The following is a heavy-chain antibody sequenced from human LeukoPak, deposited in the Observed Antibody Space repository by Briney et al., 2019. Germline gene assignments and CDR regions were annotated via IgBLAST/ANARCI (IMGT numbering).Heavy chain of an antibody. V-gene: IGHV4-34*01. CDR3: ASPPPGDGYNPFGY. CDR1: GGSFSGYY. CDR2: INHSGST. D-gene: IGHD5-24*01. J-gene: IGHJ4*02. Sequence: SETLSLTCAVYGGSFSGYYWSWIRQPPGEGLEWIGEINHSGSTNYNPSLKSRVTISVDTSKNQFSLKLSSVTAADTAVYYCASPPPGDGYNPFGYWGQGTLVTVSS.